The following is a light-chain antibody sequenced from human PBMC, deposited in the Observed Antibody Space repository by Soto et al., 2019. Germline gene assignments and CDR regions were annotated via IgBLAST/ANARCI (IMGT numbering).Light chain of an antibody. Sequence: DIPMTQSPSTLSASVGDRVTITCRASQSVSTSLAWYQQKPGIAPKLLIYQASSLENGVPSKFSGSGTETEFTHTISSLQPDEFATYYCQQYNSYRTCGQGTKVEIK. CDR3: QQYNSYRT. CDR2: QAS. CDR1: QSVSTS. V-gene: IGKV1-5*03. J-gene: IGKJ1*01.